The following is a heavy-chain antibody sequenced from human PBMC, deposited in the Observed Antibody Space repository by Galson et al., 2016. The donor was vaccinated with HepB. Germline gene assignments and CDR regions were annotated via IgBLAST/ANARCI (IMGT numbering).Heavy chain of an antibody. CDR1: GFTFSSYS. CDR2: ISGSGSHI. D-gene: IGHD4-23*01. Sequence: SLRLSCAAFGFTFSSYSMNWVRQAPGKGLEWVSSISGSGSHIYYADSLGGRVTTSRDNAGNSLFLQMNSLRVEDTAVYFCPRDFYGGYQQATFDNWGQGTLVTVAS. CDR3: PRDFYGGYQQATFDN. J-gene: IGHJ4*02. V-gene: IGHV3-21*01.